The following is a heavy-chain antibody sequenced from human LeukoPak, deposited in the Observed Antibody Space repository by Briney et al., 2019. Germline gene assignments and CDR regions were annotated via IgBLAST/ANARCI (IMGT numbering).Heavy chain of an antibody. J-gene: IGHJ6*03. Sequence: SSETLSLTCTVSGGSISSSSYYWGWIRQPPGKGLEWIGSIYYSGSTYYNPSLKSRVTISVDTSKNQFSLKLSSVTAADTAVYYCARISYYYYMDVWGKGTTVTVSS. CDR3: ARISYYYYMDV. V-gene: IGHV4-39*07. CDR2: IYYSGST. CDR1: GGSISSSSYY.